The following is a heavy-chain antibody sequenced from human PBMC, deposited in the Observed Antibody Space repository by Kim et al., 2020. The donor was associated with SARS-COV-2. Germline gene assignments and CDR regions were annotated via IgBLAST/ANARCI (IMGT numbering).Heavy chain of an antibody. V-gene: IGHV5-51*01. CDR2: IYAGDSDT. Sequence: GESLKISCTGSGYTFATYWIGWVRQMPGKVLEWMGIIYAGDSDTRYSPSFQGQVTISADKSINTAYLQWSSLKASETATYYCAMVRGSKLPGYHYGVDVWGQGTTVTVSS. CDR3: AMVRGSKLPGYHYGVDV. D-gene: IGHD2-21*01. CDR1: GYTFATYW. J-gene: IGHJ6*02.